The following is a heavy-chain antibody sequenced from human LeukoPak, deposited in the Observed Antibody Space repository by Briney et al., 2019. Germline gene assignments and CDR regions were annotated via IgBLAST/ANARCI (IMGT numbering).Heavy chain of an antibody. V-gene: IGHV3-30-3*01. J-gene: IGHJ6*02. D-gene: IGHD4-11*01. CDR2: ISYDGSNK. CDR3: ARDGLADATVAYYGMDV. CDR1: GFTFSSYA. Sequence: GGSLRLSCAASGFTFSSYAMHWVRQAPGKGLEWVAVISYDGSNKYYADSVKGRFTISRDNSKNTLYLQMNSLRAEDTAVYYCARDGLADATVAYYGMDVWGQGTTVTVSS.